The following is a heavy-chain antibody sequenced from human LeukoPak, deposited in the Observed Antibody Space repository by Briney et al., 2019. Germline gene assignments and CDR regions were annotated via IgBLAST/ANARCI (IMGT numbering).Heavy chain of an antibody. J-gene: IGHJ4*02. CDR2: IHYSGST. D-gene: IGHD1-1*01. CDR1: GDSISSDEYF. Sequence: PSQTLSLTCTVSGDSISSDEYFWNWIRQPPGEGLEWIGYIHYSGSTYSKPSLKSRVFMSVDTSKNQVSLKLSSVTAADTAVYYCARGGGLLEYWGQGTLVTVPS. CDR3: ARGGGLLEY. V-gene: IGHV4-30-4*01.